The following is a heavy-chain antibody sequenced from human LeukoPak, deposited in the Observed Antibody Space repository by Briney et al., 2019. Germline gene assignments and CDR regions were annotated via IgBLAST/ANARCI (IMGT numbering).Heavy chain of an antibody. Sequence: GGSLRLSCAASGFTFGDYAMQWVRQAPGKGLEWVSLINWDATRTYYADSVKGRFTIFRDNSKNSLSLQMNSLRPEDTALYYRAKERRGYYMDVWGKGTTVTVSS. J-gene: IGHJ6*03. CDR3: AKERRGYYMDV. D-gene: IGHD3-10*01. CDR2: INWDATRT. CDR1: GFTFGDYA. V-gene: IGHV3-43D*04.